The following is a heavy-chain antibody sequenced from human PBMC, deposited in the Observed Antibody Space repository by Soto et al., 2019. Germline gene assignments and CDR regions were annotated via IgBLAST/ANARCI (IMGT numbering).Heavy chain of an antibody. CDR3: ARPYDSSGYNSAAFDI. D-gene: IGHD3-22*01. CDR2: IYPGDSDT. V-gene: IGHV5-51*01. J-gene: IGHJ3*02. Sequence: PGESLKISCKGSGYSFTSYWIGWVRRMPGKGLEWMGIIYPGDSDTRYSPSFQGQVTISADKSISTAYLQWSSLKASDTAMYYCARPYDSSGYNSAAFDIWGQGTMVTVSS. CDR1: GYSFTSYW.